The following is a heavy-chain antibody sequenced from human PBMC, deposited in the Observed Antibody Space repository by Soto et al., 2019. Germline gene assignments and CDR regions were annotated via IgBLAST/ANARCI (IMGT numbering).Heavy chain of an antibody. CDR1: GGSTSSVAYY. D-gene: IGHD1-26*01. CDR2: IYYSGST. V-gene: IGHV4-30-4*01. CDR3: GAEERQKDV. J-gene: IGHJ6*02. Sequence: PSETLSLTCTVSGGSTSSVAYYWSWIRQQPGKGLEWTGHIYYSGSTYYNPSLKSRVTISIETSKNQSSLKLSSVTAADTVVYYCGAEERQKDVWGQGTTVTVSS.